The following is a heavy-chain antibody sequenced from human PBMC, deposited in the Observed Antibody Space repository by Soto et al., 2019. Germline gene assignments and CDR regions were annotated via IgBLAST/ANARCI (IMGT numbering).Heavy chain of an antibody. V-gene: IGHV1-18*01. CDR2: ISAYNGNT. J-gene: IGHJ1*01. Sequence: ASVKVSCKASGYTITSYGISWVRQAPGQGLEWMGWISAYNGNTNYAQKLQGRVTMTTDTSTSTAYMELRSLRSDDTAVYYCARDLKRYSGSYFSTGRSQNSNAEYFQHWGQGTLVTVS. CDR1: GYTITSYG. D-gene: IGHD1-26*01. CDR3: ARDLKRYSGSYFSTGRSQNSNAEYFQH.